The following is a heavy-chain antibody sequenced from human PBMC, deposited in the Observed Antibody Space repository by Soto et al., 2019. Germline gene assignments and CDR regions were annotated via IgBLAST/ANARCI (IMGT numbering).Heavy chain of an antibody. CDR2: IGGTDGKT. V-gene: IGHV3-23*01. Sequence: PGGSLRLSCAASGFTFSSYAMSWVRQAPGKGLEWVGAIGGTDGKTYYADSVKGRFTISRDNSENTLYLKMSRLRAEDTAVYFCAKGMFSSSPAAAGSFDYWGQGALVTVSS. CDR1: GFTFSSYA. J-gene: IGHJ4*02. CDR3: AKGMFSSSPAAAGSFDY. D-gene: IGHD3-10*01.